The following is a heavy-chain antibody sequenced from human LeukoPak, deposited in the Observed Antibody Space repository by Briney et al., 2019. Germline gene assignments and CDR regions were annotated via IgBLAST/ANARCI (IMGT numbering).Heavy chain of an antibody. CDR2: INPSDGST. CDR1: GYTFTSYY. D-gene: IGHD2-2*01. Sequence: ASVKVSCKASGYTFTSYYMHWVRQAPGQGLEWMGIINPSDGSTSYAQKFQGRVSMTRDMSTSTVYMELSSLRSEDTAVYYCARDLSRGYCSSTSCYSNYMDVWGKGTTVTVSS. J-gene: IGHJ6*03. CDR3: ARDLSRGYCSSTSCYSNYMDV. V-gene: IGHV1-46*01.